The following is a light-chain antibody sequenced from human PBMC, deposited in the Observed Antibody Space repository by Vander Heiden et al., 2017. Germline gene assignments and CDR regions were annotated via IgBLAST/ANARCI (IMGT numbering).Light chain of an antibody. CDR1: TLGHQF. CDR2: QDR. V-gene: IGLV3-1*01. J-gene: IGLJ2*01. Sequence: SFDVTQPPSLSVPPGQTATITCSGDTLGHQFVSWYQQKPGQSPVLVLYQDRQRASGIPDRFSGSKSGNTATLTISGTQAIDEADYYCKSWETIIAVFGGGTKLTVL. CDR3: KSWETIIAV.